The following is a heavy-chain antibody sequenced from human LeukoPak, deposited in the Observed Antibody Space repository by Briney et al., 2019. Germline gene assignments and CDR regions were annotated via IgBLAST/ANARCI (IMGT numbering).Heavy chain of an antibody. CDR1: GGSVSSYY. J-gene: IGHJ6*02. CDR2: ISYSGST. Sequence: SETLSLTCTVSGGSVSSYYWSWIRQSPGKGLEWIGYISYSGSTNYNPSLKSRVTISVDTSKNHFSLKLRSVTAADTAVYYCARGRIRYFDYYYGMDVWGQGTTVTVSS. CDR3: ARGRIRYFDYYYGMDV. V-gene: IGHV4-59*02. D-gene: IGHD3-9*01.